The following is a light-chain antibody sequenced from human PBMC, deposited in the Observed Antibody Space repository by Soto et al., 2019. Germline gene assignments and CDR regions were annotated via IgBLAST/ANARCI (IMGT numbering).Light chain of an antibody. CDR2: AAS. J-gene: IGKJ1*01. V-gene: IGKV1-39*01. CDR3: QQSYSHTWT. Sequence: DIQMTQSPSSLSASVGDRVTITCRASQNIDHHLNWYQHKPGKAPRLLMDAASRMQSWVPSRFTGSGTGTEFTLNINRLQPEDFATYYCQQSYSHTWTFGQGTGV. CDR1: QNIDHH.